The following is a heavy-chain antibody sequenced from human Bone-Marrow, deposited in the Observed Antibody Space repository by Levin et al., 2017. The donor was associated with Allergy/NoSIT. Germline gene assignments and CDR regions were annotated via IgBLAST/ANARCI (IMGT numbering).Heavy chain of an antibody. J-gene: IGHJ6*02. D-gene: IGHD2-2*02. V-gene: IGHV1-2*02. CDR1: GYTFTGYY. CDR2: INPNSGGT. Sequence: GESLKISCKASGYTFTGYYMHWVRQAPGQGLEWMGWINPNSGGTNYAQKFQGRVTMTRDTSISTAYMELSRLRSDDTAVYYCARGPAGLGYCSSTSCYTPYYYYGMDVWGQGTTVTVSS. CDR3: ARGPAGLGYCSSTSCYTPYYYYGMDV.